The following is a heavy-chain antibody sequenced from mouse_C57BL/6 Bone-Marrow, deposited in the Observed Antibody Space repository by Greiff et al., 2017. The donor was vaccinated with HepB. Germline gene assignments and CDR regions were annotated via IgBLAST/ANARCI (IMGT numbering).Heavy chain of an antibody. Sequence: EVMLVESGGDLVKPGGSLKLSCAASGFTFSSYGMSWVRQTPDKRLEWVATISSGGSYTYYPDSVKGRFTISRDNAKNTLYLQMSSLKSEDTAMYYCARITTVVATDWGQGTTLTVSS. CDR3: ARITTVVATD. J-gene: IGHJ2*01. V-gene: IGHV5-6*01. CDR2: ISSGGSYT. CDR1: GFTFSSYG. D-gene: IGHD1-1*01.